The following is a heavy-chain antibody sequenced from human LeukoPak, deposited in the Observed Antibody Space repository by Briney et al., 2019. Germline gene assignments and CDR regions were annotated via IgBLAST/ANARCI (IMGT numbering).Heavy chain of an antibody. Sequence: GASVKVSCKASGYTFTSYGISWVRQAPGQGLEWMGWISAYNGNTNYAQKLQGRVTMTTDTSTSTAYMELRSLRSDDTAVYYCATGDYGDYLGWFDPWGQGTLVTVSS. CDR3: ATGDYGDYLGWFDP. J-gene: IGHJ5*02. D-gene: IGHD4-17*01. V-gene: IGHV1-18*01. CDR1: GYTFTSYG. CDR2: ISAYNGNT.